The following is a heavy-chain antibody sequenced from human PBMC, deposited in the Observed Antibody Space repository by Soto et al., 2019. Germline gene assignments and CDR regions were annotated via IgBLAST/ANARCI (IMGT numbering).Heavy chain of an antibody. CDR1: GFTFSSYA. Sequence: ESGGGVVQPGRSLRLSCAASGFTFSSYAMHWVRQAPGKGLEWVAVISYDGSNKYYADSVKGRFTISRDNSKNTLYLQMNSLRAEDTAVYYCARDPGGGTTPWFDPWGQGTLVTVSS. V-gene: IGHV3-30-3*01. D-gene: IGHD1-1*01. J-gene: IGHJ5*02. CDR2: ISYDGSNK. CDR3: ARDPGGGTTPWFDP.